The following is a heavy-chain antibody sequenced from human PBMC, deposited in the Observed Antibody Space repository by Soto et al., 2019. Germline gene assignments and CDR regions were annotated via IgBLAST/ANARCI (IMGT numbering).Heavy chain of an antibody. CDR1: GYTITGYY. Sequence: QVQLVQSGAEVKKPGASVKVSCKASGYTITGYYMHWVRQAPGQGLEWMGWINPNSGGTNYAQKFQGWVTMTRDTHISTGYMELSRLGSDDTAVYYCARGSPGTGTTTWYYYYMDVLGKGTTVTVSS. D-gene: IGHD1-7*01. V-gene: IGHV1-2*04. J-gene: IGHJ6*03. CDR3: ARGSPGTGTTTWYYYYMDV. CDR2: INPNSGGT.